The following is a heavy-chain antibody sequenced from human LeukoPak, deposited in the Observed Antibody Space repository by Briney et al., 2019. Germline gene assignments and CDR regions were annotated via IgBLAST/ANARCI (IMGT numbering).Heavy chain of an antibody. CDR2: IYNSGT. CDR3: ASQDYGDYRLPDY. CDR1: GGSISSYY. V-gene: IGHV4-59*12. J-gene: IGHJ4*02. D-gene: IGHD4-17*01. Sequence: SETLSLTCTVSGGSISSYYCNWIRQPPGKGLEWIGYIYNSGTNFNPSLKSRVTMSVDTSKNQFSLKLSSVTAADTAVYYCASQDYGDYRLPDYWGQGTLVTVSS.